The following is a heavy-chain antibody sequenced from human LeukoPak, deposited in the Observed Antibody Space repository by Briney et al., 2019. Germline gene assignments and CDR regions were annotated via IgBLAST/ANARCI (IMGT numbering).Heavy chain of an antibody. CDR1: GFTFSSYA. J-gene: IGHJ4*02. V-gene: IGHV3-23*01. CDR3: AKFTAHYYYDSSGYLFLDY. D-gene: IGHD3-22*01. Sequence: GGSLRLSCAASGFTFSSYARSWVRQAPGKGLEWVSAISGSGGSTYYADSVKGRFTISRDNSKNTLYLQMNSLRAEDTAVYYCAKFTAHYYYDSSGYLFLDYWGQGTLVTVSS. CDR2: ISGSGGST.